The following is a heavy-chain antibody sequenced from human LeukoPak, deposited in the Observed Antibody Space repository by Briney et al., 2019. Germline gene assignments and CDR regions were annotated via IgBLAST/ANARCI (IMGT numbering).Heavy chain of an antibody. CDR2: IIPILGIA. CDR3: ARGLHIVVVPAASEADWFDP. V-gene: IGHV1-69*02. Sequence: SVKVSCKASGGTFSSYTISWVRQAPGQGLEWMGRIIPILGIANYAQKFQGRVTITADKSTSTAYMELSSLRSEDTAVYYCARGLHIVVVPAASEADWFDPWGQGNLVTVSS. J-gene: IGHJ5*02. D-gene: IGHD2-2*01. CDR1: GGTFSSYT.